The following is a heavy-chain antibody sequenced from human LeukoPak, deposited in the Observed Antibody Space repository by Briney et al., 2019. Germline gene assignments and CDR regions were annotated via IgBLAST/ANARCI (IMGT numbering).Heavy chain of an antibody. D-gene: IGHD3-22*01. J-gene: IGHJ3*02. Sequence: PGGSLRLSCAASGFTFSTYGMNWLRQAPGKGLEWVSYISHSSTSVYYADSVKGRFTISRDNSKNSLTLQMNGLRDEDTAVYYCARAPMSYDSSGFGGAFDIWGQGTMVTVSS. CDR2: ISHSSTSV. CDR1: GFTFSTYG. CDR3: ARAPMSYDSSGFGGAFDI. V-gene: IGHV3-48*02.